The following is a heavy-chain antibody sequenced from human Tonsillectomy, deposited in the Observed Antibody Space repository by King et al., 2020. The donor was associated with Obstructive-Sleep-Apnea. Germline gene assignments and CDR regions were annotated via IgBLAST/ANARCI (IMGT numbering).Heavy chain of an antibody. CDR3: ARGRYEGFDY. CDR1: GFTFSSYD. CDR2: FGTAGDK. D-gene: IGHD3-3*01. Sequence: VQLVESGGGLVQPGGSLRFSCSASGFTFSSYDMHWVRQATGKGLEWVSAFGTAGDKYFPGSVKGRFTISRENAKNSLYLQMNSLRAGDTAVYYCARGRYEGFDYWGQGTLVTVSS. V-gene: IGHV3-13*04. J-gene: IGHJ4*02.